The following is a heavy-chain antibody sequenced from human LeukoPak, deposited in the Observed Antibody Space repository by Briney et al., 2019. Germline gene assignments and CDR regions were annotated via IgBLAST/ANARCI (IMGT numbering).Heavy chain of an antibody. CDR2: ISGSGGST. D-gene: IGHD6-13*01. V-gene: IGHV3-23*01. J-gene: IGHJ4*02. Sequence: GGSLRLSCAASGFTFSSYAMSWVRQAPGKGLEWVSAISGSGGSTYYADSVKGRFTISRDNSKNTLYLQMNSLRAEDTAVYYCAKDGSSWHSNYLDYWGQGTLVTVSS. CDR1: GFTFSSYA. CDR3: AKDGSSWHSNYLDY.